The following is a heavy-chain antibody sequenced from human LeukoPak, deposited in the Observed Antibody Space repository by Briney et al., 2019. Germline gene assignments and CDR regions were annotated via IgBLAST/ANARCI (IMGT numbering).Heavy chain of an antibody. V-gene: IGHV1-2*02. J-gene: IGHJ4*02. CDR2: INPNSGGT. D-gene: IGHD5-18*01. Sequence: ASVKVSCKASGYTFTGYYMHWVRQAPGQGLERMGLINPNSGGTNYAQKFQGRVTMTRDTSISTAYMELSRLRSDDTAVYYCARGSYTASHRRVYYFDYWGQGTLVTVSS. CDR3: ARGSYTASHRRVYYFDY. CDR1: GYTFTGYY.